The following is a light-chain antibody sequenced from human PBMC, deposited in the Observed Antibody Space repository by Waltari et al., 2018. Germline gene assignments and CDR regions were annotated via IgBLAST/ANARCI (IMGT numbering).Light chain of an antibody. CDR1: QSVGTY. CDR2: GAS. Sequence: ELVLTQSPGTLSLSPGERATLSCRASQSVGTYLAWYQQKPGQAPRLLIYGASNRATGIPERFSGSGSGTDFSLTISRLEPEDFAVYYCQKYVNLPATFGQGTKVEIK. V-gene: IGKV3-20*01. CDR3: QKYVNLPAT. J-gene: IGKJ1*01.